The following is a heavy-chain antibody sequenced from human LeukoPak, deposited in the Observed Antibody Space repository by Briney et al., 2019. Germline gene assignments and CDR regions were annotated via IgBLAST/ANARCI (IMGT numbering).Heavy chain of an antibody. Sequence: SGGSLRLSCAASGFIFSDHYMDWVRQAPGKGLEWVGRTRNEANIYTTKYAASVKGRFTISRDDSKNSLYLQMNSLKTEDTAVYYCASPVGATTVRAFDIWGQGTIVTVSS. CDR3: ASPVGATTVRAFDI. CDR2: TRNEANIYTT. CDR1: GFIFSDHY. V-gene: IGHV3-72*01. J-gene: IGHJ3*02. D-gene: IGHD1-26*01.